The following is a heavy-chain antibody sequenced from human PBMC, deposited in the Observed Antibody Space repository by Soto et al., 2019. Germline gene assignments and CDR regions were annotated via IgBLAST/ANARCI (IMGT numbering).Heavy chain of an antibody. V-gene: IGHV1-18*01. J-gene: IGHJ6*02. Sequence: QVQLAQSANEVKKPGASVRVSCKAAGYTFIRYGIAWVRQAPGQGLEWMGWISPYNDYTVYAQKFQGRVSMTADTSTRTVYMNLNGLKSDDTAVYYCARGGYYDNSWGKLSHYGLDVWGQGASVSVSS. CDR1: GYTFIRYG. CDR3: ARGGYYDNSWGKLSHYGLDV. D-gene: IGHD3-16*01. CDR2: ISPYNDYT.